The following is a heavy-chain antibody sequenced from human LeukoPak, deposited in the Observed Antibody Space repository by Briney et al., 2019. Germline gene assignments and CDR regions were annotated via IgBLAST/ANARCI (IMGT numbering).Heavy chain of an antibody. V-gene: IGHV3-23*01. CDR1: GFTFSSYA. CDR2: ISGSGGST. Sequence: GGSLRLSCAASGFTFSSYAMSWVRQAPGKGLEWVSAISGSGGSTYYADSVKGRFTISRDNSKNTLYLQMNSLRAEDTAVYYCAKADQYDILTARKGYYFDYWGQGTLVTVSS. J-gene: IGHJ4*02. CDR3: AKADQYDILTARKGYYFDY. D-gene: IGHD3-9*01.